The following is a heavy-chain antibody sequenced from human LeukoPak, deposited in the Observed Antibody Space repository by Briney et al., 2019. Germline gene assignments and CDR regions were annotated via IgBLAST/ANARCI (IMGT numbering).Heavy chain of an antibody. V-gene: IGHV1-24*01. CDR2: FDPEDGET. J-gene: IGHJ3*02. CDR1: GYTLTELS. Sequence: ASVKVSCKVSGYTLTELSMHWVRQAPGKGLAWMGGFDPEDGETIYAQKFQGRVTMTEDTSTDTAYMELSSLRSEDTAVYYCATDLKGSGAFDIWGQGTMVTVSS. D-gene: IGHD3-10*01. CDR3: ATDLKGSGAFDI.